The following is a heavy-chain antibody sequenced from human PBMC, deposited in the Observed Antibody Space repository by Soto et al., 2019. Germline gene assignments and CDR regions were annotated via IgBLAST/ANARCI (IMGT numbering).Heavy chain of an antibody. J-gene: IGHJ5*02. D-gene: IGHD2-2*01. CDR3: AINLQHRRSLWFVP. CDR2: IYYSGST. V-gene: IGHV4-59*01. CDR1: GGATRSCY. Sequence: SETLSLTWTGSGGATRSCYWSWIRQPPWKGLEWIGYIYYSGSTNYNPSLKSRVTISVDTSKNQFSLKLSSVTAADTAVYYCAINLQHRRSLWFVPCPQATL.